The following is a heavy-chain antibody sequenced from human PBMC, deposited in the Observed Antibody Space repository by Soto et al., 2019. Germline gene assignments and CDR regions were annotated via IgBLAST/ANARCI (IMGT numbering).Heavy chain of an antibody. J-gene: IGHJ4*02. D-gene: IGHD4-17*01. CDR3: AREIRDYVGFDY. Sequence: LSLTCVASGFTFSSYSMNWVRQAPGKGLEWVSSISSSSSYIYYADSVKGRFTISRDNAKNSLYLQMNSLRAEDTAVYYCAREIRDYVGFDYWGQGTLVTVSS. CDR2: ISSSSSYI. CDR1: GFTFSSYS. V-gene: IGHV3-21*01.